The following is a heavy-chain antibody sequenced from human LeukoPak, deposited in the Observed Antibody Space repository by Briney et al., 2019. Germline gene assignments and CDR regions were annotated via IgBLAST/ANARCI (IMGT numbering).Heavy chain of an antibody. CDR1: VYTFTGYY. CDR2: INPNSCGT. V-gene: IGHV1-2*02. D-gene: IGHD4-17*01. J-gene: IGHJ4*02. CDR3: ARSAYGDYGELNY. Sequence: ASVKVSCKASVYTFTGYYMHWVRQAPGQGLEWMGLINPNSCGTNYAQKFQGRVTMTRDTSISTAYMELSRLRSDDTAVYYCARSAYGDYGELNYWGQGTLVTVSS.